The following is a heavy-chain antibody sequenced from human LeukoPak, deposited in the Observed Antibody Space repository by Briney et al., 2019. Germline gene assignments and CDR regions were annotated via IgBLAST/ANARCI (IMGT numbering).Heavy chain of an antibody. D-gene: IGHD6-25*01. CDR1: GGSISSYY. CDR2: IYYSGST. J-gene: IGHJ4*02. CDR3: ARVGVRYSSAQAHSYFDY. V-gene: IGHV4-59*01. Sequence: SETLSLTCTVSGGSISSYYWSWIRQPPGKGLEWIGYIYYSGSTNYNPSLKSRVTISVDTSKNQFSLKLSSVTAADTAVYYCARVGVRYSSAQAHSYFDYWGQGTLVTVSS.